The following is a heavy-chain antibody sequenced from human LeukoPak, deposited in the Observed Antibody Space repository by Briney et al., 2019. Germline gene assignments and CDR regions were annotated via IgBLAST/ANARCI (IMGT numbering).Heavy chain of an antibody. J-gene: IGHJ4*02. CDR2: IKQDGSEK. CDR1: GFTFSSYW. D-gene: IGHD6-19*01. V-gene: IGHV3-7*03. Sequence: PGGSLRLSCAASGFTFSSYWMSWVRQAPGKGLEWVANIKQDGSEKYYVDSVKGRFTISRDNAKNSLYLQMNSLRAEDTALYYCAKDTSGGGQWLANGFDYWGQGTLVTVSS. CDR3: AKDTSGGGQWLANGFDY.